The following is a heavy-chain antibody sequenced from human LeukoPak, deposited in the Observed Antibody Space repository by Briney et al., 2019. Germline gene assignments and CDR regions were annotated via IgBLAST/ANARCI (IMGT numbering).Heavy chain of an antibody. D-gene: IGHD3-10*01. CDR3: AKILGESPPWFDP. CDR1: GFTLSRYW. J-gene: IGHJ5*02. V-gene: IGHV3-74*01. CDR2: MNSDGSST. Sequence: GGSLRLSCAASGFTLSRYWMHWVRHAPGKGLVSVAHMNSDGSSTNYADSVKGRFTISRDNAKNMLYLQMNSLRADDTAVYYCAKILGESPPWFDPWGQGTLVTVSS.